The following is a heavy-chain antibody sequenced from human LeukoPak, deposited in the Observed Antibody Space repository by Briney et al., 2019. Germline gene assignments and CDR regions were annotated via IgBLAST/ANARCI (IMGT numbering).Heavy chain of an antibody. D-gene: IGHD1-26*01. CDR2: IYYSGST. V-gene: IGHV4-59*01. J-gene: IGHJ4*02. CDR3: ARAHSGSYTKCYHFDS. CDR1: GGSINTYY. Sequence: PSETLSLTCTVSGGSINTYYWTWIRQPPGKGLEWIGYIYYSGSTNYNPSLKSRVTISVDMSKNQFSLKLNSVTAADTAVYYCARAHSGSYTKCYHFDSWGQGTLVTVSS.